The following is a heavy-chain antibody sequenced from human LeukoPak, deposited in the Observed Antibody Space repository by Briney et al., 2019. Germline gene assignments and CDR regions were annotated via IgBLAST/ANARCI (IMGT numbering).Heavy chain of an antibody. V-gene: IGHV1-18*01. CDR3: ARDHGDYVEVVDY. D-gene: IGHD4-17*01. Sequence: ASVKVSCKASGYTFTSYGINWVRQAAGQGLEWMGWINAYNGNTHYAQKLQGRLTMTTDTSTSTPYMELRSLRSDDTAVYYCARDHGDYVEVVDYWGQGTLVTVSS. J-gene: IGHJ4*02. CDR1: GYTFTSYG. CDR2: INAYNGNT.